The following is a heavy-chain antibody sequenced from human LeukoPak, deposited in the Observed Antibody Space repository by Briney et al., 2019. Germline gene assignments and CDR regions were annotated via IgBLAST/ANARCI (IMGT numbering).Heavy chain of an antibody. D-gene: IGHD2/OR15-2a*01. CDR1: GYTFTSYD. CDR3: ARGSSLSSTYGMDV. CDR2: MNPNSGNT. J-gene: IGHJ6*02. Sequence: ASVKVSCKASGYTFTSYDINWVQQATGQGLEWMGWMNPNSGNTGYAQKFQGRVTMTRDTSRSTAYMELSSMRSEDTAVYYCARGSSLSSTYGMDVWGQGTTVTVSS. V-gene: IGHV1-8*01.